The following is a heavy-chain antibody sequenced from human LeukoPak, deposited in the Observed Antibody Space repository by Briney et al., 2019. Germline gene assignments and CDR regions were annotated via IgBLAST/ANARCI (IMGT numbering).Heavy chain of an antibody. CDR1: GGSISSGGYY. J-gene: IGHJ4*02. CDR2: IYYSGST. D-gene: IGHD2-2*01. V-gene: IGHV4-39*07. Sequence: SETLSLTCTVSGGSISSGGYYWSWIRQPPGKGLEWIGSIYYSGSTYYNPSLKSRVTISVDTSKNQFSLKLSSVTAADTAVYYCARLSGGAGYCSSTSCYRGLGDWGQGTLVTVSS. CDR3: ARLSGGAGYCSSTSCYRGLGD.